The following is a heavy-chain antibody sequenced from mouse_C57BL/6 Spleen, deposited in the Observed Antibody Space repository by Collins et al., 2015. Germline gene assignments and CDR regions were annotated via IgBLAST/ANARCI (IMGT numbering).Heavy chain of an antibody. CDR3: ARGGYFDV. V-gene: IGHV1-53*01. CDR2: INPSNGGT. Sequence: RPGQGLEWIGNINPSNGGTNYNEKFKSKATLTVDKSSSTAYMQLSSLTSEDSAVYYCARGGYFDVWGTGTTVTVSS. J-gene: IGHJ1*03.